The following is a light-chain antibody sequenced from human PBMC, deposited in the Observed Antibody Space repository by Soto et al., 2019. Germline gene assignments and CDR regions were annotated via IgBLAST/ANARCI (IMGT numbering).Light chain of an antibody. CDR2: EVV. CDR1: KSDIGVYDF. Sequence: QSVLTQPPSASGSPGQSVTISCTGTKSDIGVYDFVSWYQHHPGKAPRLIIYEVVQRPSGVPDRFSGSKSGNTASLTVSGLQAADEADYFCKSYAGSNTYVFGSLTKVAVL. V-gene: IGLV2-8*01. CDR3: KSYAGSNTYV. J-gene: IGLJ1*01.